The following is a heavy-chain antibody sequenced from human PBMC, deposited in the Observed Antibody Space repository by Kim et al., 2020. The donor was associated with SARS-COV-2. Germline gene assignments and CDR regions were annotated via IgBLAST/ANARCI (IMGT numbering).Heavy chain of an antibody. CDR3: ARGYNWNDVGLDY. D-gene: IGHD1-20*01. J-gene: IGHJ4*02. V-gene: IGHV3-11*01. Sequence: GGSLRLSCAASGFTFSDYYMMWIRQAPGKGLEWVSYIGSAGSPTDYADSVKGRFAISRDNAKNALFLQMNSLRAEDTAVYYCARGYNWNDVGLDYWGQGTLVTVSS. CDR1: GFTFSDYY. CDR2: IGSAGSPT.